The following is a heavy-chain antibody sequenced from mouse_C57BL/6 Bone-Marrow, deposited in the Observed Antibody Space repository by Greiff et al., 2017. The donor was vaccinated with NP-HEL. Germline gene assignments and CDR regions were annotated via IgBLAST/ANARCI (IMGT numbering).Heavy chain of an antibody. Sequence: LVESGAELARPGASVKMSCKASGYTFTSYTMHWVQQRPGQGLEWIGYINPSSGYTKYNQKLKDQATLTADKSTSTAYMQLSSLTSEDSAVYYCARGCLYYFDYWGQGTTLTVSS. J-gene: IGHJ2*01. CDR3: ARGCLYYFDY. D-gene: IGHD6-1*01. V-gene: IGHV1-4*01. CDR1: GYTFTSYT. CDR2: INPSSGYT.